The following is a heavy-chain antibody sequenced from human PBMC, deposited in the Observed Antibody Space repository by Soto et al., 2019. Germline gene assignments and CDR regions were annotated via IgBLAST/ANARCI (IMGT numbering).Heavy chain of an antibody. CDR3: ARRRCSGGSCYSGDAFDI. J-gene: IGHJ3*02. D-gene: IGHD2-15*01. CDR2: IYPGDSDT. CDR1: GYSFTSYW. V-gene: IGHV5-51*01. Sequence: PGESLKISFKGSGYSFTSYWIGWVRQMPGKGLEWMGIIYPGDSDTRYSTSFQGQVTISADKSISTAYLQWSSLKASDTAMYYCARRRCSGGSCYSGDAFDIWGQGTMVTVSS.